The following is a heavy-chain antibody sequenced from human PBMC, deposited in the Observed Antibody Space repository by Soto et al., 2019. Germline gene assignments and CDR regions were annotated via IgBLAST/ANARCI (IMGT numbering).Heavy chain of an antibody. CDR1: GYTFTVYY. V-gene: IGHV1-24*01. J-gene: IGHJ4*02. CDR3: ATPSWQQLVLIQGRSGFDY. D-gene: IGHD6-13*01. Sequence: ASVKVSCKASGYTFTVYYMHWVRQAPGKGLEWMGGFDPEDDETIYAQKFQGRVTMTEDTSTDTAYMELSSLRSEDTAVYYCATPSWQQLVLIQGRSGFDYWGQGTLVTVSS. CDR2: FDPEDDET.